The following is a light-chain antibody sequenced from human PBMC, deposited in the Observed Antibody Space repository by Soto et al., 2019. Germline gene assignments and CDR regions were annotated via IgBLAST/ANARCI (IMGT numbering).Light chain of an antibody. V-gene: IGKV1-5*01. J-gene: IGKJ1*01. CDR3: QQYHVYPWT. CDR1: QTIISW. Sequence: DIQLTQSPSTLSASVGDRVSITCRASQTIISWLAWYQQKSGKAPKLLIYAASSLESGVPSRFSGSGSGTEFTLTISSLQPDDFATYYCQQYHVYPWTFVQGTKVEIK. CDR2: AAS.